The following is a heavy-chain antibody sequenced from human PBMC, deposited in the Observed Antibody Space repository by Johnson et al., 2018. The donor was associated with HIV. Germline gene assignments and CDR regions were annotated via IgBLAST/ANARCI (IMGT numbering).Heavy chain of an antibody. CDR3: ARARYGDLLNRDAFDV. CDR1: GFTFDDYG. D-gene: IGHD4-17*01. CDR2: INWNGGST. V-gene: IGHV3-20*04. Sequence: VQLVESGGGVVRPGGSLRLSCAASGFTFDDYGMSWVRQAPGKGLEWVSGINWNGGSTGYADSVKGLFTISRDNAKNSLYLQMNRLRAEDTALYYCARARYGDLLNRDAFDVWGQGTMVTVSA. J-gene: IGHJ3*01.